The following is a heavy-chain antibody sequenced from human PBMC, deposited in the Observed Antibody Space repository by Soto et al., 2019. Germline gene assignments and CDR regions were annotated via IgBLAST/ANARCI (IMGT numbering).Heavy chain of an antibody. D-gene: IGHD3-22*01. Sequence: GGSLRLSCAASGFTFSSYSMNWVRQAPGKGLEWVSSISSSSSYIYYADSMKGRFTISRDNAKNSLYLQMNSLRAEDTAVYYCARDYYGSSGYINYWGQGTLVTVSS. V-gene: IGHV3-21*01. CDR2: ISSSSSYI. CDR3: ARDYYGSSGYINY. CDR1: GFTFSSYS. J-gene: IGHJ4*02.